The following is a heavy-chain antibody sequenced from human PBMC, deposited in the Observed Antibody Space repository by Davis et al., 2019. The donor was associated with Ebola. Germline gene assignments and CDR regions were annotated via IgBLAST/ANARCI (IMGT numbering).Heavy chain of an antibody. CDR2: ISGSGGST. V-gene: IGHV3-23*01. Sequence: GESLKISCAASGFTFSSYAMSWVRQAPGKGLEWVSAISGSGGSTYYADSVKGRFTISRDNSKNTLYLQMNSLRAEDTAVYYCARGEVVVITTLVDYWGQGTLVTVSS. CDR1: GFTFSSYA. D-gene: IGHD3-22*01. J-gene: IGHJ4*02. CDR3: ARGEVVVITTLVDY.